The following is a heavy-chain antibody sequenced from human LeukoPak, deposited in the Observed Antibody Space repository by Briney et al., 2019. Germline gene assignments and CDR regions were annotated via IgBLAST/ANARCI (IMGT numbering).Heavy chain of an antibody. V-gene: IGHV4-39*07. J-gene: IGHJ2*01. Sequence: SETLSLTCTVSGGSISSSNYYWGWIRQPPGEGLEWIASISYSGSTYYNPSVKSRVAISRDTSKNQFSLQLNSVTPEDTAVYYCARTYDHHDWYFDLWGRGTLVTVSS. CDR3: ARTYDHHDWYFDL. CDR2: ISYSGST. D-gene: IGHD1-14*01. CDR1: GGSISSSNYY.